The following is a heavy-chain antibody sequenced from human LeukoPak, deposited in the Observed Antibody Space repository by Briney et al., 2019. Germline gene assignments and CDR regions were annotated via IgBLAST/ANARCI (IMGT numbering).Heavy chain of an antibody. J-gene: IGHJ6*03. CDR1: GFTFRSYE. Sequence: PGGSLRLSCEDSGFTFRSYEMNWVRQAPGKGLEWVSYISNSGNTIYYAGSVKGRFTISRDSAKNSLYLQMNSLRFEDTAVYYCASEKLTAADYMDVWGKGTTVTISS. CDR2: ISNSGNTI. CDR3: ASEKLTAADYMDV. D-gene: IGHD6-13*01. V-gene: IGHV3-48*03.